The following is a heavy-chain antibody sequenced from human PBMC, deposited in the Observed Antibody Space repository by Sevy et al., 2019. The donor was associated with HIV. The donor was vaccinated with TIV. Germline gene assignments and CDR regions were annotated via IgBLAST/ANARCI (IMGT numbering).Heavy chain of an antibody. J-gene: IGHJ6*02. CDR2: ISYDGSNK. CDR3: ARDPANWNYEDYYYYGMDV. D-gene: IGHD1-7*01. CDR1: GFTFSSYA. Sequence: GGSLRLSCAASGFTFSSYAMHWVRRAPGKGLEWVAVISYDGSNKYYADSVKGRFTISRDNSKNTLYLQMNSLRAEDTAVYYCARDPANWNYEDYYYYGMDVWGQGTTVTVSS. V-gene: IGHV3-30*04.